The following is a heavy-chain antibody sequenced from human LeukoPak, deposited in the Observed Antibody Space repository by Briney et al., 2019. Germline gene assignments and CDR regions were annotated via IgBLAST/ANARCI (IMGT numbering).Heavy chain of an antibody. D-gene: IGHD2-15*01. CDR1: GFTFNSYS. CDR3: ARDKSNTRWFSGPFDP. CDR2: ISSSSSYI. V-gene: IGHV3-21*01. Sequence: GGSLRLSCAASGFTFNSYSMNWVRQAPGKGLEWVSSISSSSSYIYYADSVKGRFTISRDNAKNSLYLQMNSLRAEDTAVYYCARDKSNTRWFSGPFDPWGQGTLVTVSS. J-gene: IGHJ5*02.